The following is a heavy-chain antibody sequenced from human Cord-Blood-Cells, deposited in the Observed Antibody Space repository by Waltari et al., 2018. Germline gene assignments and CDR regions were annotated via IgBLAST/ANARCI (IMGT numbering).Heavy chain of an antibody. Sequence: QLQLQASRPGLVTPSGLLSLPCTVSGGSIVCSSSYCGWIRQPPGKGLEWIGSIYYSGSTYYNPSPKSRVTIAVDTSKNQFSLKLSSVTTADRAVYYWARLSGNYYGMDVWGQGTTVTVSS. D-gene: IGHD3-10*01. CDR2: IYYSGST. CDR1: GGSIVCSSSY. V-gene: IGHV4-39*01. CDR3: ARLSGNYYGMDV. J-gene: IGHJ6*02.